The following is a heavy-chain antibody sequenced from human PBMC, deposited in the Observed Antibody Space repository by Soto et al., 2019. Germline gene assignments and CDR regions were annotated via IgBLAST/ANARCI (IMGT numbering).Heavy chain of an antibody. CDR2: IYYSGST. Sequence: QVQLQESGPGLVKPSQTLSLTCTVSGGSISSGDYYWSWIRQPPGKGLEWIGYIYYSGSTYYNPSLKSRVTISVDTSKNQFSLKLSSVTAADAAVYYCATHSSSWTNWFDPWGQGTLFTVSS. J-gene: IGHJ5*02. V-gene: IGHV4-30-4*01. CDR3: ATHSSSWTNWFDP. CDR1: GGSISSGDYY. D-gene: IGHD6-13*01.